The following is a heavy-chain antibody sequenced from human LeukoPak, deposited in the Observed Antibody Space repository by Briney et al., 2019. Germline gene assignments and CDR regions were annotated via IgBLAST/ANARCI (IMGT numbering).Heavy chain of an antibody. CDR3: ARFPKLGRYYFDY. CDR1: GGSISSGGYY. D-gene: IGHD1-26*01. J-gene: IGHJ4*02. CDR2: IYHSGST. V-gene: IGHV4-30-2*01. Sequence: PSETLSLTCTVSGGSISSGGYYWSWIRQPPGKGLEWIGYIYHSGSTYYNPSLKSRVTISVDTSKNQFSLKLSSVTAADTVVYYCARFPKLGRYYFDYWGQGTLVTVSS.